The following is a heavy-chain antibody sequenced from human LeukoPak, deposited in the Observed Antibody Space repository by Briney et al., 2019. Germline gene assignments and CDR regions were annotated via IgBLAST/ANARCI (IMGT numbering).Heavy chain of an antibody. CDR3: AKMGITMIVGVPNFDY. CDR1: GFTFSSDA. V-gene: IGHV3-23*01. D-gene: IGHD3-22*01. CDR2: ISGSGGST. J-gene: IGHJ4*02. Sequence: PGGSLRLSCAASGFTFSSDAMSWVRQAPGKGLEWVSAISGSGGSTYYADSVKGRFTISRDNSKNTLCLQMNSLRAEDTAVYYCAKMGITMIVGVPNFDYWGQGTLVTVSS.